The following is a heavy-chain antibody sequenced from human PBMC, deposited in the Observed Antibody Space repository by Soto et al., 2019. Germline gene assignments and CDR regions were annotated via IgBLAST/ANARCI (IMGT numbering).Heavy chain of an antibody. Sequence: PGGSLRLSCAASGFTFSTYGMHWVRQAPGKGLEWVALISYDGSNRNSADSVKGRFTISRDNPKNTLYLQMNSLRVEDTAVYYCEKHEVRTPSLYAMVVWGQGTKVTVYS. V-gene: IGHV3-30*18. CDR2: ISYDGSNR. D-gene: IGHD3-10*01. J-gene: IGHJ6*02. CDR3: EKHEVRTPSLYAMVV. CDR1: GFTFSTYG.